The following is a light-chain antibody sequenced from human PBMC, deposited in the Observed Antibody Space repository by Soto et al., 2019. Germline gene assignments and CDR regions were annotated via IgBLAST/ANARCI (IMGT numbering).Light chain of an antibody. V-gene: IGKV3-20*01. J-gene: IGKJ2*01. CDR2: GSS. CDR1: QSVSNKY. CDR3: QQNGSSPPYT. Sequence: EVVLTQSPGTLSLSPGERATLSCRASQSVSNKYLAWYQQKPGQAPRLLIFGSSDRATGIPDRFSGSGSGTDFTLTISRLEPEYFAVYYCQQNGSSPPYTFGQGTKLEIK.